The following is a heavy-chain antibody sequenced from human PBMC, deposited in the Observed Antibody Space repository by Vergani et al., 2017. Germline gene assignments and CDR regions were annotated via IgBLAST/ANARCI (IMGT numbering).Heavy chain of an antibody. CDR1: GYPFTSYY. V-gene: IGHV1-46*03. D-gene: IGHD2-15*01. CDR2: INPSGGST. CDR3: AREVVSGDCSGGTCYGASDDYFDY. Sequence: QVQLVQSGAEVKKPGASVKVSCKASGYPFTSYYIHWVRQAPGQGLEWMGIINPSGGSTSYAQKFQGRVTMTRDTSTGTVYMELSSLRSEDTAVYYCAREVVSGDCSGGTCYGASDDYFDYWGQGTLVTVSS. J-gene: IGHJ4*02.